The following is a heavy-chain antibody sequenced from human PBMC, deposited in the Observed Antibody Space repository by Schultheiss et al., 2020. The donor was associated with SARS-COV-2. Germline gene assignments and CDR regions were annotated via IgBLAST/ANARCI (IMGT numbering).Heavy chain of an antibody. D-gene: IGHD2-21*02. CDR3: ARGCGGDCYSPSPLGLSY. J-gene: IGHJ4*02. CDR2: IYYSGST. CDR1: GGSISSGDYY. V-gene: IGHV4-30-4*01. Sequence: SETLSLTCTVSGGSISSGDYYWSWIRQPPGKGLEWIGYIYYSGSTYYNPSLKSRVTISVDTSKNQFSLKLSSVTAEDTAVYYCARGCGGDCYSPSPLGLSYWGQGTLVTVSS.